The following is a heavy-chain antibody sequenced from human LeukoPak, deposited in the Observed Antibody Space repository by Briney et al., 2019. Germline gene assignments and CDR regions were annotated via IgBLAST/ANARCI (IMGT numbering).Heavy chain of an antibody. CDR1: GFTFSSNW. CDR2: INSDGSST. J-gene: IGHJ4*02. V-gene: IGHV3-74*01. CDR3: ASPGATSKFDY. Sequence: GGSLRLSCVASGFTFSSNWRHWVRQAPGKGLVWVSRINSDGSSTSYADSVKGRFTISRDNAKNTLYLQMNSLRAEDTAVYFCASPGATSKFDYWGQGTQVTVSS. D-gene: IGHD1-26*01.